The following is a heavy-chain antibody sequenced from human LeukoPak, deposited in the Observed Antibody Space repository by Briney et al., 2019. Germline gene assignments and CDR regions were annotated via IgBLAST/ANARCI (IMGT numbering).Heavy chain of an antibody. J-gene: IGHJ6*03. Sequence: GGSLRLSCAASEFKFIDYYMSWIRQAPGKGLEWVSYISSSGTTIYYADSVKGRFTISRDNANNSLYLQMNSLRAEDTAVYYCARVLQRGSWGQMNSYYYYYMDVWGKGTTVTISS. CDR2: ISSSGTTI. D-gene: IGHD2-15*01. CDR3: ARVLQRGSWGQMNSYYYYYMDV. CDR1: EFKFIDYY. V-gene: IGHV3-11*01.